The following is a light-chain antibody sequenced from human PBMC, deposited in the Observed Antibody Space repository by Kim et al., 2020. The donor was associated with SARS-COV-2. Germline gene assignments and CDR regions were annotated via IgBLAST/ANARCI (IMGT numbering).Light chain of an antibody. J-gene: IGLJ1*01. V-gene: IGLV2-14*01. Sequence: GQSITISCTGTSRDIGAYKYVSWYQQHPGKAPKRMIYEVSNRPSGVSNGFSGSTSGNTASLTISGLQAEDEADYYCSSYTTSNSYVFGTGTKVTVL. CDR3: SSYTTSNSYV. CDR2: EVS. CDR1: SRDIGAYKY.